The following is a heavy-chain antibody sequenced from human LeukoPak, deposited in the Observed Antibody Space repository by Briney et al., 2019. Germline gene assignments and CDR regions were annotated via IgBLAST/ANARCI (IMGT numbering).Heavy chain of an antibody. J-gene: IGHJ4*02. CDR3: ARDYYDSSGYSDYFDY. CDR2: TKQDGSEK. Sequence: GGSLRLSCAASGFTFSSYWMSWVRQAPGKGLEWVANTKQDGSEKYYVDSVKGRFTISRDNAKNSLYLQMDSLRAEDTAVYYCARDYYDSSGYSDYFDYWGQGTLVTVSS. D-gene: IGHD3-22*01. CDR1: GFTFSSYW. V-gene: IGHV3-7*01.